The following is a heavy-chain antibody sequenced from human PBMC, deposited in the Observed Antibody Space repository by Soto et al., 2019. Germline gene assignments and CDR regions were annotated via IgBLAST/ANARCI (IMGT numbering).Heavy chain of an antibody. J-gene: IGHJ4*02. V-gene: IGHV1-18*01. D-gene: IGHD2-15*01. CDR2: ISAYNGNT. CDR1: GYTFTSYG. CDR3: ARGGYCSGGSCYLSFDY. Sequence: ASVKVSCKASGYTFTSYGISWVRQAPGQGLEWMGWISAYNGNTNYAQKLQGRVTMTTDTSTSTAYMELSSLRSEDTAVYYCARGGYCSGGSCYLSFDYWGQGTLVTVSS.